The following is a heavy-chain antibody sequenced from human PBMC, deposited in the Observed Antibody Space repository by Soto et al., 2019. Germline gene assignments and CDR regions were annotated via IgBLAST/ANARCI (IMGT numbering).Heavy chain of an antibody. D-gene: IGHD6-19*01. CDR3: ARDRGVAGSFDY. CDR1: GYTFTSYY. J-gene: IGHJ4*02. Sequence: ASVKVSSKASGYTFTSYYMHWVRQAPGQGLEWMGIINPSGGSTSYAQKFQGRVTMTRDTSTSTVYMELSSLRSEDTAVYYCARDRGVAGSFDYWGQGTLVTVSS. CDR2: INPSGGST. V-gene: IGHV1-46*03.